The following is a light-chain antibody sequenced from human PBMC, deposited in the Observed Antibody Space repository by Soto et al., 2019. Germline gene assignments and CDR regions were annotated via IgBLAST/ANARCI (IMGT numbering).Light chain of an antibody. CDR3: QSFDRSQTYDNRLSGV. Sequence: QSVLTQPPSASGTPGQRVTISCSGDTSNIGANTVNWYQQVPGAAPKLLLFHNDRRPSGGVTDRFSGSKSGTSASLAISGLRSEDEATYYCQSFDRSQTYDNRLSGVFGGGTKVTVL. V-gene: IGLV1-44*01. CDR2: HND. CDR1: TSNIGANT. J-gene: IGLJ3*02.